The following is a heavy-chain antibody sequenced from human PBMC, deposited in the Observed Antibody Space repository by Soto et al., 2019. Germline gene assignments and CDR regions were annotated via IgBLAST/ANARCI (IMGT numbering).Heavy chain of an antibody. J-gene: IGHJ4*02. CDR1: GGSISSSSYY. D-gene: IGHD5-18*01. Sequence: PSETLSLTCTVSGGSISSSSYYWGWIRQPPGKGLEWIGSIYYSGSTYYNPSLKSRVTISVDTPKNQFSLKLSSVTAADTAVYYCARLTAMVTYYFDYWGQGTLVTVSS. CDR3: ARLTAMVTYYFDY. CDR2: IYYSGST. V-gene: IGHV4-39*01.